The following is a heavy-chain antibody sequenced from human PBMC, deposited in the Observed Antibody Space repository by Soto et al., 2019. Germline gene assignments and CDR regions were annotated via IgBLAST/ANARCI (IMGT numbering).Heavy chain of an antibody. Sequence: ASVKVSCKASGYTFTSYGISWVRQAPGQGLEWMGWFSAYNGKTNYAQKFQGRVTMTEDTSTDTAYMELSSLRSEDTAVYYCATDLMVRGVSYYYYGMDVWGQGTTVTVSS. V-gene: IGHV1-18*01. D-gene: IGHD3-10*01. CDR2: FSAYNGKT. J-gene: IGHJ6*02. CDR1: GYTFTSYG. CDR3: ATDLMVRGVSYYYYGMDV.